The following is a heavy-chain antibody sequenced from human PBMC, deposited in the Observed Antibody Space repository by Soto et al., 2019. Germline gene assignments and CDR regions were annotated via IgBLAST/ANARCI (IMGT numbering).Heavy chain of an antibody. Sequence: QVQLVESGGGVVQPGRSLRLSCAASGFTFSNYAMHWVRQAPGKGLEWVAVISYDGSNKYYADSVKGRFTISRDNSKNTLYLQMNILRDEDTAVYYCARRPVTYYFDYWGQGTLVTVSS. CDR2: ISYDGSNK. J-gene: IGHJ4*02. D-gene: IGHD4-17*01. V-gene: IGHV3-30-3*01. CDR1: GFTFSNYA. CDR3: ARRPVTYYFDY.